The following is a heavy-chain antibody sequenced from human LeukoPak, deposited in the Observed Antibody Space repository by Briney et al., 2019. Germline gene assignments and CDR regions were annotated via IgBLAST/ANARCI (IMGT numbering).Heavy chain of an antibody. J-gene: IGHJ4*02. V-gene: IGHV3-9*01. Sequence: GGSLRLSCAASRFTFSNYAMSWVRQAPGKGLEWVSGISWNSGSIGYADSVKGRFTISRDNAKNSLYLQMNSLRAEDTALYYCAKGSGFLEWLPFDYWGQGTLVTVSS. CDR1: RFTFSNYA. D-gene: IGHD3-3*01. CDR3: AKGSGFLEWLPFDY. CDR2: ISWNSGSI.